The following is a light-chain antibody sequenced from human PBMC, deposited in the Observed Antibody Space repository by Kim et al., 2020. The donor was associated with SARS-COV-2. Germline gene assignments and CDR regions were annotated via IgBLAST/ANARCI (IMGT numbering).Light chain of an antibody. CDR3: QQYGDSPKT. CDR2: DVS. V-gene: IGKV3-20*01. CDR1: QRVTSTY. Sequence: STGERATPSCRASQRVTSTYVAWYQQSPGQAPRLLISDVSSRATGIPDRFSGSGSGTDFTLTISRLEPEDFVMYYCQQYGDSPKTFGQGTKVDI. J-gene: IGKJ1*01.